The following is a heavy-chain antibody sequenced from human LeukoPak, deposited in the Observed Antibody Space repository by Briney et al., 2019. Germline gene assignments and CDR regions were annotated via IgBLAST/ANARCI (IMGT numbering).Heavy chain of an antibody. CDR1: GYTFSSYG. V-gene: IGHV1-18*01. CDR3: ASFEGTMRKNWFDP. Sequence: ASVKVSCKASGYTFSSYGISWVRQAPGQGLEWMGWISAYNGNTNYAQKLQGRVTITADESTSTAYMELSSLRSEDTAVYYCASFEGTMRKNWFDPWGRGTLVTVSP. CDR2: ISAYNGNT. J-gene: IGHJ5*02. D-gene: IGHD3-22*01.